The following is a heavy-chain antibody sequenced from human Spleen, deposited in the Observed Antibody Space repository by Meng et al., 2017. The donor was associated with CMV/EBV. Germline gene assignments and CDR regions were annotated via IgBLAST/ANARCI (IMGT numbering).Heavy chain of an antibody. D-gene: IGHD6-6*01. CDR2: IIPIIGVP. CDR3: ARDSEYSSSPGFDY. CDR1: GYTFTSYD. J-gene: IGHJ4*02. V-gene: IGHV1-69*10. Sequence: SVKVSCKASGYTFTSYDINWVRQATGQGLEWMGGIIPIIGVPNYAQKFQGRVTITADISTSTAYMELSSLRSEDTAVYYCARDSEYSSSPGFDYWGQGTLVNVSS.